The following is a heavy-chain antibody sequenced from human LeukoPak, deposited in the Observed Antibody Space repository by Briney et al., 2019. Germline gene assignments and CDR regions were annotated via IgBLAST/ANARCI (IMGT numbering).Heavy chain of an antibody. D-gene: IGHD5-12*01. Sequence: GGSLRLSCAASGFRFSNYTMNWVRQAPGKGLEWVSLIIGSSGATFYADSVKGRFTISRDNSKNTLFLQMNSLRAEDTALYYCAKGAYDYIEMGYIDYWGQGTLVTVSS. CDR2: IIGSSGAT. CDR1: GFRFSNYT. CDR3: AKGAYDYIEMGYIDY. V-gene: IGHV3-23*01. J-gene: IGHJ4*02.